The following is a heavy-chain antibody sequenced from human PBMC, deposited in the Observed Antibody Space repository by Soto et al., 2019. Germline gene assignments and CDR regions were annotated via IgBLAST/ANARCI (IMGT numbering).Heavy chain of an antibody. J-gene: IGHJ3*02. CDR3: ARPNCGGDCSLDAFDI. CDR1: GGTFSSYT. V-gene: IGHV1-69*02. CDR2: IIPILGIA. Sequence: QVQLVQSGAEVKKPGSSVKVSCKASGGTFSSYTISWVRQAPGQGLEWMGRIIPILGIANYAQKFQGRVTITXXKXTXXAYMELSSLRSEETAVYYCARPNCGGDCSLDAFDIWGKGTMVTVSS. D-gene: IGHD2-21*02.